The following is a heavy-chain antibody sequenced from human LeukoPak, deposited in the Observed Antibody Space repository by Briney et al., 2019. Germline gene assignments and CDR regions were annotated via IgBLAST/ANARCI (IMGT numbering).Heavy chain of an antibody. CDR3: ARDFHFWSGYYFPNWFDP. V-gene: IGHV4-38-2*02. D-gene: IGHD3-3*02. J-gene: IGHJ5*02. CDR1: GYSISSGYY. Sequence: PSETLSLTCTVSGYSISSGYYWGWIRQPPGKGLEWIGSIYHSGSTYYNPSLKSRVTISVDTSKNQFSLKLSSVTAADTAVYYCARDFHFWSGYYFPNWFDPRGQGTLVTVSS. CDR2: IYHSGST.